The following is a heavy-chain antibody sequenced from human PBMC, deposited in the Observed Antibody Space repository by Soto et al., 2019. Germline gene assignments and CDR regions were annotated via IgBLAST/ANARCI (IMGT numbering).Heavy chain of an antibody. CDR1: GFTFSSYA. Sequence: GGSLRLSCAASGFTFSSYAMHWVRQAPGKGLEWVAVISYDGSNKYYADSVKGRFTISRDNSKNTLYLQMNSLRAEDTAVYYCARDHFGVVIMAYYYGMDVWGQGTTVT. CDR3: ARDHFGVVIMAYYYGMDV. CDR2: ISYDGSNK. J-gene: IGHJ6*02. D-gene: IGHD3-3*01. V-gene: IGHV3-30-3*01.